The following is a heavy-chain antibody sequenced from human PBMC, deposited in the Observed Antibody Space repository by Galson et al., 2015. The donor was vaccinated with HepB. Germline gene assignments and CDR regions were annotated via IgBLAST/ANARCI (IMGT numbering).Heavy chain of an antibody. D-gene: IGHD2-2*01. Sequence: SLRLSCAASGFTFTDYAMAWVRQAPGKGLEWVSSISGSGNNTYYADSVKGRFTISRDNSKNTLYLQMNTLRPEDTAVYYCAKVGEWCSRTRCYEVNNGMDVWGQGTTVIVSS. CDR3: AKVGEWCSRTRCYEVNNGMDV. J-gene: IGHJ6*02. CDR2: ISGSGNNT. V-gene: IGHV3-23*01. CDR1: GFTFTDYA.